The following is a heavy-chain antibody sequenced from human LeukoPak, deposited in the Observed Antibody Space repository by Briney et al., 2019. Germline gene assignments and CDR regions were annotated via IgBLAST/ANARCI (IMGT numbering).Heavy chain of an antibody. Sequence: PGRSLRLSCAASGFTFSSYAMHWVRQAPGKGLEWVASISCDGSNKYYADSLKGRFTISRDNSKKTLYLQMNSLRAEDSAVYYCAKDGDLYGHADYWGQGTLVTVSS. CDR1: GFTFSSYA. CDR2: ISCDGSNK. J-gene: IGHJ4*02. V-gene: IGHV3-30-3*01. CDR3: AKDGDLYGHADY. D-gene: IGHD4-17*01.